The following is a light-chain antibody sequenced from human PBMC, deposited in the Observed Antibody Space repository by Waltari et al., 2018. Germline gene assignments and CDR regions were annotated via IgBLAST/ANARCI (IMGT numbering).Light chain of an antibody. V-gene: IGKV3-15*01. CDR1: QSVGTN. CDR3: QQYDKWPPFS. CDR2: AAS. Sequence: ETVMTQSPATLSVSPGDRATLSCRASQSVGTNVAWYQQKPGQAPRLLIYAASTRASDIPTSFSGSGSGTEFTFTITGLQSEDFALYFCQQYDKWPPFSFGQGTNLELK. J-gene: IGKJ2*03.